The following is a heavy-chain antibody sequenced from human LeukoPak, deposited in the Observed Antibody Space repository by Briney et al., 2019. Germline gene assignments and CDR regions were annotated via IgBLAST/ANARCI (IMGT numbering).Heavy chain of an antibody. D-gene: IGHD4-17*01. CDR2: ISGSGGST. V-gene: IGHV3-23*01. Sequence: GGSLRLSCAASGFTFSSYAMCWVRQAPGKGLEWVSAISGSGGSTYYADSVKGRFTISRDNSKNTLYLQMNSLRAEDTAVYYCAKSHDYGDYGGLNYWGQGTLVAVSS. CDR1: GFTFSSYA. CDR3: AKSHDYGDYGGLNY. J-gene: IGHJ4*02.